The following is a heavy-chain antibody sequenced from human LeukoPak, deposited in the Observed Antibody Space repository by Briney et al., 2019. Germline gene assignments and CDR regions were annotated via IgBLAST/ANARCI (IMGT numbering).Heavy chain of an antibody. CDR1: GFAFSRHG. D-gene: IGHD2-2*01. CDR2: ISGSGGST. J-gene: IGHJ3*02. CDR3: AKFFLYQLLSAFDI. Sequence: GGSLRLSCAASGFAFSRHGIHWVRQAPGKGLEWVSAISGSGGSTYYADSVKGRFTISRDNSKNTLYLQMNSLRAEDTAVYYCAKFFLYQLLSAFDIWGQGTMVTVSS. V-gene: IGHV3-23*01.